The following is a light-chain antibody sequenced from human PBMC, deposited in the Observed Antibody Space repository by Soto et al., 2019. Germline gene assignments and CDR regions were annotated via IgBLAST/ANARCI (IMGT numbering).Light chain of an antibody. J-gene: IGKJ4*01. CDR2: KAS. CDR3: QQYNSYSPVT. CDR1: QSISSW. Sequence: DIQMTQSPSTLSASVGDRVTITCRASQSISSWLAWYQQKPGKAPKLLIYKASSLESGVPSRFSGSGSATEFTLTISSLQPDDFATYYCQQYNSYSPVTFGGGTKVEIK. V-gene: IGKV1-5*03.